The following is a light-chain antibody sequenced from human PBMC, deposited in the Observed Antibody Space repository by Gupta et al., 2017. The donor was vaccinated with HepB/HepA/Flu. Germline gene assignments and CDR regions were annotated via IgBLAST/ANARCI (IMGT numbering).Light chain of an antibody. CDR2: WAS. Sequence: DTVLTQSPDPLAVSLGERATINCKSSQSVLYSSNNKNYLAWYQQKPGQPPKLLIYWASTRESGVPDRFSGSGSGTDFTLTISSLQAEDVAVYYCQQYYSRLLTFGDGTKVDIK. J-gene: IGKJ3*01. V-gene: IGKV4-1*01. CDR3: QQYYSRLLT. CDR1: QSVLYSSNNKNY.